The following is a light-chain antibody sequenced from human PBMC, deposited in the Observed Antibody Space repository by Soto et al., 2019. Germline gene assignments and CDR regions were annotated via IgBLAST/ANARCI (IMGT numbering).Light chain of an antibody. CDR1: QDIRKH. V-gene: IGKV1-33*01. CDR2: GAS. Sequence: DIQMTQSPSSLSASVGDRVTITCQASQDIRKHLSWYHQKPGRAPKPLIYGASNLETGVPSRFSGSRYGTDFTFTISSLQPEDIATYYCQHYDNLPPFTFGPGTKVAIK. J-gene: IGKJ3*01. CDR3: QHYDNLPPFT.